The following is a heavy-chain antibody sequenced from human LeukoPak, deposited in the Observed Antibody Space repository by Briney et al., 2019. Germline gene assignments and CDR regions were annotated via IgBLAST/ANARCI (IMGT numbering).Heavy chain of an antibody. V-gene: IGHV4-59*01. CDR2: VYYTGST. Sequence: PSETLSLTCTFSGGSFSTYYWSWIRQPPGKGLEWIGYVYYTGSTNYNPSLKSRVTISVDMSKNQFSLKLSSVTAADTAVYYCARDRGTYLPGTFDYWGQGTLVTVSS. D-gene: IGHD1-26*01. CDR3: ARDRGTYLPGTFDY. J-gene: IGHJ4*02. CDR1: GGSFSTYY.